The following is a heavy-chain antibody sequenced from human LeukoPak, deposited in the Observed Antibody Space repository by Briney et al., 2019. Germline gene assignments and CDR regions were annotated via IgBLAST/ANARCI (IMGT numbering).Heavy chain of an antibody. V-gene: IGHV3-23*01. J-gene: IGHJ5*02. CDR2: ISGVGGST. D-gene: IGHD3-10*01. CDR3: AKGGSYYTSSWFDP. CDR1: AFTLSTYP. Sequence: PGGSLRLSCAASAFTLSTYPMSWVRQAPGKGLEWVSAISGVGGSTFYADSVKGRFTISRDNSKNTLYLEMNSLRAEDTAVYYCAKGGSYYTSSWFDPWGQGTLVTVSS.